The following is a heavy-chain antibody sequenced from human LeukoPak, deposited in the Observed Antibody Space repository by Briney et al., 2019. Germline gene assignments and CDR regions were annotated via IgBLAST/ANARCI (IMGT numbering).Heavy chain of an antibody. J-gene: IGHJ1*01. CDR2: ISWNSGSI. CDR3: AKDGIAAAGTSHDAEYFQH. Sequence: GGSLRLSCAASGFTFDDYAMHWVRQAPGKGLEWVSGISWNSGSIGYADSVKGRFTISRDNAKNSLYLQMNSLRAEDTALYYCAKDGIAAAGTSHDAEYFQHWGQGTLVTVSS. D-gene: IGHD6-13*01. CDR1: GFTFDDYA. V-gene: IGHV3-9*01.